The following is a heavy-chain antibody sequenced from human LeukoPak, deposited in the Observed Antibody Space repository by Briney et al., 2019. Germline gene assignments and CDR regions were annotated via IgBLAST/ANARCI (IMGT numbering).Heavy chain of an antibody. CDR1: GFTFSNYA. D-gene: IGHD3-22*01. V-gene: IGHV3-53*04. CDR3: AREVYDSSGYHFDY. J-gene: IGHJ4*02. CDR2: IYSGGST. Sequence: GGSLRLSCAASGFTFSNYAMHWARQAPGKGLEWVSVIYSGGSTYYADSVKGRFTISRHNSKNTLYLQMNSLRAEDTAVYYCAREVYDSSGYHFDYWGQGTLVTVSS.